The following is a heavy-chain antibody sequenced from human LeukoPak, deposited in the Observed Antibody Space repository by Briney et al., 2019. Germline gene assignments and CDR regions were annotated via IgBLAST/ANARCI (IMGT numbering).Heavy chain of an antibody. V-gene: IGHV4-38-2*01. Sequence: SETLSLTCAVSGYSISSGYYWGWIRQPPGKGLEWIGSIYHSGSTYYNPSLKSRVTISVDTSKNQFSLKLSSVTAADTAVYYCASQLGLNFDYWGQGTLVTVSS. CDR1: GYSISSGYY. J-gene: IGHJ4*02. D-gene: IGHD7-27*01. CDR3: ASQLGLNFDY. CDR2: IYHSGST.